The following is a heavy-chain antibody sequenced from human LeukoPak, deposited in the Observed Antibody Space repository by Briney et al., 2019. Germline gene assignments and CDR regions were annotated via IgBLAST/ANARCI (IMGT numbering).Heavy chain of an antibody. CDR2: TYYSGST. V-gene: IGHV4-39*01. CDR3: ARTRYYYNSRSYGAPYYFDY. D-gene: IGHD3-10*01. J-gene: IGHJ4*02. Sequence: TSSETLSLTCAVSGGSISSNSYYWGWIRQPPGKGLEWIGSTYYSGSTYYNPSLKSRVTISVDTSKNQFSLKLSSVTAADTAVYYCARTRYYYNSRSYGAPYYFDYWGQGTLVTVSS. CDR1: GGSISSNSYY.